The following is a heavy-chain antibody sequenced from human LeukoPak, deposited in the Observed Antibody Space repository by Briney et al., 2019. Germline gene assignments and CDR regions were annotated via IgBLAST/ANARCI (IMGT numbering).Heavy chain of an antibody. Sequence: SETLSLTCTVSGGSISSYYWSWIRQPPGKGLEWIGYIYYSGSTNYNPSLKSQVTISVDTSKNQFSLKLSSVTAADTAVYYCARDRGDYGDNFDYWGQGTLVTVSS. V-gene: IGHV4-59*12. J-gene: IGHJ4*02. CDR2: IYYSGST. CDR3: ARDRGDYGDNFDY. D-gene: IGHD4-17*01. CDR1: GGSISSYY.